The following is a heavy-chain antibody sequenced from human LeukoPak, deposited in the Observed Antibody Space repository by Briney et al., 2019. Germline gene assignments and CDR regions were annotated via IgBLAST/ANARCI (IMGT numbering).Heavy chain of an antibody. CDR3: AGDIVGRKNFDY. CDR1: GGSISSYY. V-gene: IGHV4-4*09. J-gene: IGHJ4*02. Sequence: SETLSLTCTVSGGSISSYYWSWIRQPPGKGREWIGYIYTSGSTNYNPSLKSRVTISVDTSKNQFSLKLSSVTAADTAVYYCAGDIVGRKNFDYWGQGTLVTVSS. CDR2: IYTSGST. D-gene: IGHD2-15*01.